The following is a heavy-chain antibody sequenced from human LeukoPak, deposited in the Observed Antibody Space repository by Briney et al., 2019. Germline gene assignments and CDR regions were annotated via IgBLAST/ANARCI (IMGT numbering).Heavy chain of an antibody. CDR3: ARALYYYGSGSYYRPYYYYYYYMDV. V-gene: IGHV4-30-4*08. CDR2: IYYSGST. D-gene: IGHD3-10*01. Sequence: SETLSLTCTVSGGSISSGDYYWSWIRQPPGKGLEWIGYIYYSGSTYYNPSLKSRVTISVDTSKNQFSLKLSSVTAADTAVYYCARALYYYGSGSYYRPYYYYYYYMDVWGKGTTVTVSS. CDR1: GGSISSGDYY. J-gene: IGHJ6*03.